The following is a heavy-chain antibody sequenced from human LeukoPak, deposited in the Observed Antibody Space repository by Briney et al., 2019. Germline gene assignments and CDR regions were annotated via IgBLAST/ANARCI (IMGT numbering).Heavy chain of an antibody. D-gene: IGHD2-2*01. V-gene: IGHV3-74*03. CDR1: GFTFSSYW. Sequence: GGSLRLPCAASGFTFSSYWMHWVRQAPGKGLVWVSRINTDGSSTTYADSVKGRFTMSRDNAKNTLYLQTNSLRADDTAVYYCATGLLVVPAGLPDYWGQGTLVTVSS. CDR3: ATGLLVVPAGLPDY. J-gene: IGHJ4*02. CDR2: INTDGSST.